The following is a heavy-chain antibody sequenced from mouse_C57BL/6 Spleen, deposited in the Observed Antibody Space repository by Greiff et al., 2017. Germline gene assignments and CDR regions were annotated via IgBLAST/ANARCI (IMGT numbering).Heavy chain of an antibody. CDR3: AGSYGSSYDYFDY. V-gene: IGHV1-19*01. Sequence: VKPGASVKMSCKASGYTFTDYYMNWVKQSHGKSLEWIGVINPYNGGTSYNQKFKGKATLTVDKSSSTAYMELNSLTPEDSAVYYGAGSYGSSYDYFDYWGQGITLTVSS. CDR1: GYTFTDYY. CDR2: INPYNGGT. D-gene: IGHD1-1*01. J-gene: IGHJ2*01.